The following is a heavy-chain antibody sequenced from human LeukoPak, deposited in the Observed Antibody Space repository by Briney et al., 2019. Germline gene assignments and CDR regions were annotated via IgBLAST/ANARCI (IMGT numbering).Heavy chain of an antibody. V-gene: IGHV3-9*01. J-gene: IGHJ4*02. D-gene: IGHD3-10*01. CDR1: GFTFDDYA. CDR2: ISWNSGSI. Sequence: GGSLRLSCAASGFTFDDYAMHWVRQAPGKGLEWVSGISWNSGSIGYADSVKGRFTISRDNAKNSLYLQMNSLRAEDTALYYCAKDLTGDYYGSGFDYWGQGTLVTVSS. CDR3: AKDLTGDYYGSGFDY.